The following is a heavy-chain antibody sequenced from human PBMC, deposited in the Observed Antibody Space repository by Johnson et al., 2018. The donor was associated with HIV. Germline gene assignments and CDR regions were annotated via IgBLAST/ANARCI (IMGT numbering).Heavy chain of an antibody. CDR1: GFTFSSYG. D-gene: IGHD2-21*01. CDR2: ILYDGSNT. CDR3: AKGDHCEGDVDDAFDI. Sequence: QVQLVESGGGVVQPGRSLRLSCAASGFTFSSYGMHWVRQAPGKGLEWVAVILYDGSNTCYTASVKGRFTISRDNSKNKLYLQMHSLRAEDTAVYYCAKGDHCEGDVDDAFDIWGQGTMVTVSS. V-gene: IGHV3-33*06. J-gene: IGHJ3*02.